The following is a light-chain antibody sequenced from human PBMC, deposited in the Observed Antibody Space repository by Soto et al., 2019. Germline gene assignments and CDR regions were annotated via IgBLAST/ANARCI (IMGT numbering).Light chain of an antibody. V-gene: IGLV2-14*01. CDR1: SSDVGDYKY. J-gene: IGLJ1*01. CDR3: SSYTISDTPYV. Sequence: QSALTQPASVSGSPGQSITISCTGTSSDVGDYKYVSWYQQHPDKAPKLIIFVNSNRPSGISNRFSASKSGNTASLTISGLQSEDEADYYCSSYTISDTPYVFGTETKLTLL. CDR2: VNS.